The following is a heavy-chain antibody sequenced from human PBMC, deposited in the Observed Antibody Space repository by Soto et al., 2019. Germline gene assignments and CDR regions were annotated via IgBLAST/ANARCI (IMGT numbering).Heavy chain of an antibody. CDR1: GFTFSAYA. D-gene: IGHD2-15*01. CDR3: ARDWDIVILSVPIPNYNYGTDV. Sequence: GGSLRLSCEGSGFTFSAYAMNWVRQAPGKGLEWVSYISSRSDTLYYADSVKGRFTISRDNAKNSVYLQVNNLRDEDTAVYYCARDWDIVILSVPIPNYNYGTDVWGQGTTVTVSS. V-gene: IGHV3-48*02. J-gene: IGHJ6*02. CDR2: ISSRSDTL.